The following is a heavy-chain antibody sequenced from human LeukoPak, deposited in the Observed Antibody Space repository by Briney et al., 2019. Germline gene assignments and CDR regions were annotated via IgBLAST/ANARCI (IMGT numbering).Heavy chain of an antibody. V-gene: IGHV3-11*01. J-gene: IGHJ4*02. CDR2: ISSSGSTI. CDR3: AREFYYGSGSYSYFDY. Sequence: GGSLRLSCAASGFTFSDYYMSWLRQAPGKGLEWVSYISSSGSTIYYADSVKGRFTISRDNAKNSLYLQMNSLRAEDTAVYYCAREFYYGSGSYSYFDYWGQGTLVTVSS. D-gene: IGHD3-10*01. CDR1: GFTFSDYY.